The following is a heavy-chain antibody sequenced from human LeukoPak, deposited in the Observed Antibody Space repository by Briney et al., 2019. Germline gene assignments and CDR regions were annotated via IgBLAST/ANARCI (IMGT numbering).Heavy chain of an antibody. J-gene: IGHJ6*04. V-gene: IGHV3-48*03. D-gene: IGHD3-10*02. CDR2: ISSSGSTI. Sequence: PGGSLRLSCAASGFSLSRYGMHWVRQAPSKGLEWVSYISSSGSTIYYADSVKGRFTISRDNAKNSLYLQMNSLRAEDTAVYYCAELGITMIGGVWGKGTTVTISS. CDR1: GFSLSRYG. CDR3: AELGITMIGGV.